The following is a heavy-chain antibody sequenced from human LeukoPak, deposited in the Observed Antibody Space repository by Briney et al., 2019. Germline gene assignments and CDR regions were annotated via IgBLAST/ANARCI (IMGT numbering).Heavy chain of an antibody. J-gene: IGHJ4*02. D-gene: IGHD1-26*01. CDR2: IYYSGST. Sequence: SETLSLTCTVSGGSISSGDYYWSWIRQPPGKGLEWIGYIYYSGSTYYNPSLKSRVTISVDTSKNQFSLKLSSVTAADTAVYYCARQAVGATTAFDYWGQGTLVTVSS. V-gene: IGHV4-30-4*01. CDR1: GGSISSGDYY. CDR3: ARQAVGATTAFDY.